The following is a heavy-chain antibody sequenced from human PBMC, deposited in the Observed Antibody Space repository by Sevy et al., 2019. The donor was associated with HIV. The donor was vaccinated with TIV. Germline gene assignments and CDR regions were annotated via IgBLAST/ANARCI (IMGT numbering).Heavy chain of an antibody. CDR1: GGTFINYA. CDR3: ASSYFDSSGYSPLFYYGMDV. J-gene: IGHJ6*02. CDR2: FIPMFDTT. Sequence: ASVKVSCKASGGTFINYAVTWVRQAPGQGLEWRGGFIPMFDTTNAAQKFQGRVTLTADGSTSTAYMELSSLRSEDTAVYYCASSYFDSSGYSPLFYYGMDVWGQGTTVTVSS. D-gene: IGHD3-22*01. V-gene: IGHV1-69*13.